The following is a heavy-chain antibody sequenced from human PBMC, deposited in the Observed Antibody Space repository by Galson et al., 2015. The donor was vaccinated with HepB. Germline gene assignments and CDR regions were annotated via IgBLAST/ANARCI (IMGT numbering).Heavy chain of an antibody. V-gene: IGHV3-21*01. Sequence: SLRHSCAASDFTFTTYTMNWVRQAPGKGLEWVSSISGNTDYIYYADSLKGRFTISRDNAKNSLYLQMNSLRAEDTAVYYCASESWGSFEFWGQGTLVTVSS. CDR2: ISGNTDYI. CDR3: ASESWGSFEF. CDR1: DFTFTTYT. J-gene: IGHJ4*02. D-gene: IGHD7-27*01.